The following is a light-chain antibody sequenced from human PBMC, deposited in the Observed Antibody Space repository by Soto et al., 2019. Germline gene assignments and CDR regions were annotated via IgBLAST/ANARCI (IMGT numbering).Light chain of an antibody. J-gene: IGKJ1*01. CDR3: QQYNSYSPT. V-gene: IGKV1-5*01. CDR1: QRISSW. CDR2: DAS. Sequence: GDRVTITCRASQRISSWLAWYQQKPGKAPKLLIYDASSLESGVPSRLSGSGSGTEFTLTISSLQPDDFATYYCQQYNSYSPTFGQGTKVEIK.